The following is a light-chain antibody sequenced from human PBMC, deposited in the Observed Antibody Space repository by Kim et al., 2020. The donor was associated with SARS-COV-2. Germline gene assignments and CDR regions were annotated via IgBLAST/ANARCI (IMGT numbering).Light chain of an antibody. CDR1: SLRSYY. CDR2: GKH. J-gene: IGLJ2*01. Sequence: SSELTQDPAVSVALGQTVRMTCQGDSLRSYYTTWYQQKPGQAPILVMSGKHNRPSGIPDRFSGSSSGNTASLTITGAQAEDEADYYCNSRDSSGNVVFGGGTKLTVL. CDR3: NSRDSSGNVV. V-gene: IGLV3-19*01.